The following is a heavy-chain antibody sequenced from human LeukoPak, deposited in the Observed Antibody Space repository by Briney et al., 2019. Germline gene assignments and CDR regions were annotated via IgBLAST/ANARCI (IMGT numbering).Heavy chain of an antibody. J-gene: IGHJ4*02. CDR2: IYSGGAT. CDR1: EFSVSSNY. V-gene: IGHV3-53*01. Sequence: GGSLRLSCAVSEFSVSSNYMNWVRHGPGRGLEWVSVIYSGGATYYADSARGRFTISRDNSKNMVSLQMTSLGAEDTAVYYCARGRFSGPDDYWGQGTLVTVSS. D-gene: IGHD6-19*01. CDR3: ARGRFSGPDDY.